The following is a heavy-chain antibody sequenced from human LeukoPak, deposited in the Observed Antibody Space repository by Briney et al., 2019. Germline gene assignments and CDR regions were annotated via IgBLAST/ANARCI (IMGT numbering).Heavy chain of an antibody. Sequence: TLSLTCTVSGGSISSGGYYWSWIRQPPGKGLEWIGYIYYSGNTYYNPSLKSRITISVDTSSNQFSLKLSSVTAADTAVYYCARAQSDWLVPVSFDHWGQGTLVTVSS. D-gene: IGHD3-9*01. CDR2: IYYSGNT. CDR3: ARAQSDWLVPVSFDH. J-gene: IGHJ4*02. V-gene: IGHV4-30-4*01. CDR1: GGSISSGGYY.